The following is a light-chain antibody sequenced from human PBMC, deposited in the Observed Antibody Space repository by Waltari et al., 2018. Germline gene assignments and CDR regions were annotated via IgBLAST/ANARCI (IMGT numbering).Light chain of an antibody. J-gene: IGKJ4*01. V-gene: IGKV1-9*01. Sequence: DIQLTQSPSVRSASVGDRVTITCRASQDISRYLAWYPQKPGSAPKLLMYTASTLQSGVPSRFSGSGSGTEFTLTISSLQPEDFATYYCQQLKSYPLTFGGGTKVEIK. CDR1: QDISRY. CDR2: TAS. CDR3: QQLKSYPLT.